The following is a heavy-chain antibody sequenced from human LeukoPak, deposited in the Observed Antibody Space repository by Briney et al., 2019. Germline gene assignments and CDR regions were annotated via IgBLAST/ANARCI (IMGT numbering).Heavy chain of an antibody. D-gene: IGHD6-6*01. CDR3: AISSYYFDY. V-gene: IGHV4-34*01. J-gene: IGHJ4*02. CDR2: INHSGST. Sequence: SETLSLTCAVYGGSFSGYYWSWIRQPPGKGLEWIGEINHSGSTNYNPSLKSRVTISVDTSKNQFSLKLSSVTAADTAVYYCAISSYYFDYWGRGTLVTVSS. CDR1: GGSFSGYY.